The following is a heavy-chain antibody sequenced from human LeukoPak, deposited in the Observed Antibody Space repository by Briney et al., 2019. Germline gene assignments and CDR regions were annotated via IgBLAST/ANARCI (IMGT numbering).Heavy chain of an antibody. Sequence: SETLSLTCTVSGDSISSSSSYWGWIRQPPGEGLEWIGSIYYSGSTYYNPSLKSRVTISVDTSKNQFSLKLSSVTAADTAVYYCARYVLLWFGEPRDDAFDIWGQGTMVTVSS. CDR2: IYYSGST. CDR3: ARYVLLWFGEPRDDAFDI. J-gene: IGHJ3*02. D-gene: IGHD3-10*01. V-gene: IGHV4-39*01. CDR1: GDSISSSSSY.